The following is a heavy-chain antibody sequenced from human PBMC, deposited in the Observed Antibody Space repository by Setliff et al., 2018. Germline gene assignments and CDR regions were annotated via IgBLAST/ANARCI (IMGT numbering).Heavy chain of an antibody. CDR1: GGTFRDFA. CDR2: IMPVFGTP. D-gene: IGHD1-1*01. V-gene: IGHV1-69*13. Sequence: GASVKVSCKASGGTFRDFAISWVRQAPGQGLEWMGGIMPVFGTPDYAQKFEGRVTISADETTTTAYLELSSLRSEDTGAYYCGSRQFPGGGNYYYFMDVWGKGTTVTVSS. J-gene: IGHJ6*03. CDR3: GSRQFPGGGNYYYFMDV.